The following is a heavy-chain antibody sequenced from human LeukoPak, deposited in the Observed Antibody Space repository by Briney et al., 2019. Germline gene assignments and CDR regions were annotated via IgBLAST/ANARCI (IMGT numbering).Heavy chain of an antibody. CDR3: ARGVSDFWSGYSYYYYYYMDV. J-gene: IGHJ6*03. V-gene: IGHV1-69*05. CDR2: IIPIFGTA. CDR1: GGTFSSYA. Sequence: SVKVSCKASGGTFSSYAISWVRQAPGQGLEWMGGIIPIFGTANYAQKFQGRVTITTDESTSTAYMELSSLRSEDTAVYYCARGVSDFWSGYSYYYYYYMDVWGKGTTVTVSS. D-gene: IGHD3-3*01.